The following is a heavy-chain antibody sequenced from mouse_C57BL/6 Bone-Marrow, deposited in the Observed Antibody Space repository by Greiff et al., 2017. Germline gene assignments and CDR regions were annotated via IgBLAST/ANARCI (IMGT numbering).Heavy chain of an antibody. V-gene: IGHV5-9*01. CDR3: ARQIYYGYGYYYAMDY. CDR2: ISGGGGNT. J-gene: IGHJ4*01. D-gene: IGHD2-2*01. Sequence: EVMLVESGGGLVKPGGSLKLSCAASGFTFSSYTMSWVRQTPEKRLEWVATISGGGGNTYYPASVKGRFTISRDNAKNTLYLQMSSLRSEDTALYYCARQIYYGYGYYYAMDYWGQGTSVTVSS. CDR1: GFTFSSYT.